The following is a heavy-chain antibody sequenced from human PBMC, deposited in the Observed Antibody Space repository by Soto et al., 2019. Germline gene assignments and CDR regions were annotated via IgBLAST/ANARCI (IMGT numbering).Heavy chain of an antibody. D-gene: IGHD3-22*01. J-gene: IGHJ6*02. CDR3: ARVGAGYYDSSGYRIGIGMDV. CDR2: ISAYNGNT. V-gene: IGHV1-18*01. Sequence: QVQLVQSGAEVKKPGASVKVSCKASGYTFTSYGISWVRQAPGQGLEWMGWISAYNGNTNYAQKLQGRVTMTTDTSTSTAYMELRSLRSDDTAVYYCARVGAGYYDSSGYRIGIGMDVWGQGTTVTVSS. CDR1: GYTFTSYG.